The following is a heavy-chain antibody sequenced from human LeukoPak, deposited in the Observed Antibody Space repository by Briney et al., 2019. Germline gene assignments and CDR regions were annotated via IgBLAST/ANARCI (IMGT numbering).Heavy chain of an antibody. CDR1: GGSFSGYY. CDR3: ARGLGYDFWSGYYAQDY. J-gene: IGHJ4*02. V-gene: IGHV4-34*01. Sequence: PSETLSLTCAVYGGSFSGYYWSWLRQPPGKGLEWIGEINHSGSTNYKPSPKSRVTISTDTSKSQFSLKLSYVTAADTAVYYCARGLGYDFWSGYYAQDYWGQGTLVTVSS. D-gene: IGHD3-3*01. CDR2: INHSGST.